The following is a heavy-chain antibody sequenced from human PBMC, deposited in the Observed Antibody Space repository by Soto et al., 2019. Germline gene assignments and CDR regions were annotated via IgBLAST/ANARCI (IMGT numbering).Heavy chain of an antibody. CDR2: ISSSTSHT. V-gene: IGHV3-11*05. CDR1: GFTFSDYY. D-gene: IGHD1-26*01. J-gene: IGHJ4*02. CDR3: ARGRGAAADYFDF. Sequence: QVQLVESGGSLVKPGGSLRLSCAVSGFTFSDYYMTWIRQAPGKGLEWVSYISSSTSHTNYSDSVKGRFTISRDNAKNSLFLQMNSLRAEDTAVYYCARGRGAAADYFDFWGQGTLFTVSS.